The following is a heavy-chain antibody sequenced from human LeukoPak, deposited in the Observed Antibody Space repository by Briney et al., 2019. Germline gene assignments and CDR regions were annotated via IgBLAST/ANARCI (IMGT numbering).Heavy chain of an antibody. CDR1: GFTFNNIG. D-gene: IGHD4-23*01. V-gene: IGHV3-30*02. CDR3: AKDLHGGYSSDY. Sequence: PGGSLRLSCAASGFTFNNIGMHWVRQAPDKGLEFVSFIDFEGVDKYYADSVKGRFTISKDYSKATLYLQMNSLRPEDTAIYYCAKDLHGGYSSDYWGQGTLVTVSS. J-gene: IGHJ4*02. CDR2: IDFEGVDK.